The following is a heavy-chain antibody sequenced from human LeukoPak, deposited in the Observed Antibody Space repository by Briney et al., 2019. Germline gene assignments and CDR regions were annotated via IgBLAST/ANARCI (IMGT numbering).Heavy chain of an antibody. CDR3: ATGDYYFDY. CDR1: GGTFSSYA. V-gene: IGHV1-69*05. D-gene: IGHD4-17*01. CDR2: IIPIFGTA. J-gene: IGHJ4*02. Sequence: GASVKVSCKASGGTFSSYAISWVRQAPGQGLEWMRRIIPIFGTANYAQKFQGRVTITTDESTSTAYMELSSLRSEDTAVYYCATGDYYFDYWGQGTLVTVSS.